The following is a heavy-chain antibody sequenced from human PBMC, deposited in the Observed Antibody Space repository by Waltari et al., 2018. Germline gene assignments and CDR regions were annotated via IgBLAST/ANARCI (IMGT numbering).Heavy chain of an antibody. V-gene: IGHV3-23*01. CDR3: AKPARGVIEDWFDS. D-gene: IGHD3-10*01. CDR2: VRGTGGLK. CDR1: GFTFSSFA. Sequence: EVQLLQSGGGLVQPGGSLKLSCVASGFTFSSFAMGWVRQVPGKGLEWVSGVRGTGGLKYYADSVKGRFTISRDNAKNTVYLEISSLRADDTAVYYCAKPARGVIEDWFDSWGQGSLVSVSS. J-gene: IGHJ5*01.